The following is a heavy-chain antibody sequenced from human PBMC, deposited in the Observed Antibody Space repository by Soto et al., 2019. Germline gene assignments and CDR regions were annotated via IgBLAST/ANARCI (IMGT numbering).Heavy chain of an antibody. Sequence: SETLSLTCTVSGGSISSSSYYWGWIRQPPGKGLEWIGSIYYSGSTYYNPSLKSRVTISVDTSKNQFSLKLSSVTAADTAVYYCARKLQSVRAFYGMDVWGQGTTVTVSS. CDR3: ARKLQSVRAFYGMDV. J-gene: IGHJ6*02. CDR1: GGSISSSSYY. V-gene: IGHV4-39*01. CDR2: IYYSGST. D-gene: IGHD4-4*01.